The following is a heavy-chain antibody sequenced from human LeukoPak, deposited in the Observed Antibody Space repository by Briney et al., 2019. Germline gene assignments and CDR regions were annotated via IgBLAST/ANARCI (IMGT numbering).Heavy chain of an antibody. J-gene: IGHJ3*02. V-gene: IGHV1-69*04. D-gene: IGHD6-13*01. CDR2: IIPILGIA. Sequence: SSVKVSCKASGGTFSSYAISWVRQAPGQGLEWMGRIIPILGIANYAQKFQGRVTITADKSTSTAYMELSSLRSEDTAVYYCAKDNQHSSWVYAFDIWGQGTMVTVSS. CDR3: AKDNQHSSWVYAFDI. CDR1: GGTFSSYA.